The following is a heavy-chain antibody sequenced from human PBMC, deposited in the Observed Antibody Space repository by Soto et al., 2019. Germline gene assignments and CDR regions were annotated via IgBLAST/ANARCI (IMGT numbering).Heavy chain of an antibody. CDR1: GYTFTSYD. CDR2: MNPNSGNT. D-gene: IGHD6-13*01. CDR3: ARGHSSSPLENNWFDP. Sequence: VSVKVSCKASGYTFTSYDINWVRQATGQGLEWMGWMNPNSGNTGYAQKFQGRVTMTRNTSISTAYMELSSLRSEDTAVYYCARGHSSSPLENNWFDPWGQGTLVTVSS. V-gene: IGHV1-8*01. J-gene: IGHJ5*02.